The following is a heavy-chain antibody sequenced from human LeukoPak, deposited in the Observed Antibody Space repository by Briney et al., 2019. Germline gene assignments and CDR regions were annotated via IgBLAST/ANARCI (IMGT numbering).Heavy chain of an antibody. CDR2: IYPGDSDT. D-gene: IGHD6-19*01. CDR1: GYTFTSYW. Sequence: ASVKVSCKASGYTFTSYWIGWVRQMPGKGLEWMGIIYPGDSDTRYSPSFQGQVTISADKSISTAYLQWSSLKASDTAMYYCARANPGYSSGWYDYWGQGTLVTVSS. CDR3: ARANPGYSSGWYDY. V-gene: IGHV5-51*01. J-gene: IGHJ4*02.